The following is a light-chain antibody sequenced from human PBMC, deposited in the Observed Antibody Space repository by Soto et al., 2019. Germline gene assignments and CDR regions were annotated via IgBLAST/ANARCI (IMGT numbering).Light chain of an antibody. Sequence: IVMTQTPLSLPVTPGEPASISCSSSPCLLDSADGNTYLDWYVQKPGQSPQXLIYTLSSRASGVPDRFSGIGSRTDFTLKISRVEAEDVGVYYCMQRREFPITLGQGTRLEIK. CDR3: MQRREFPIT. V-gene: IGKV2-40*01. J-gene: IGKJ5*01. CDR1: PCLLDSADGNTY. CDR2: TLS.